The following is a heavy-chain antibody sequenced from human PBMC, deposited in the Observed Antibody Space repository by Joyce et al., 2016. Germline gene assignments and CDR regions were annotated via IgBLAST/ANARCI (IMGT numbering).Heavy chain of an antibody. Sequence: EVQLVESGGGVVKPGGSLRLSCAASGFTFSSYSMSWVRQGPGKGLEWVSSLSRSSSYKKYTDSVKGRFTISRDNAKNSLYLQMNSLRVEDTAVYYCARSSYTNGIFDYWGQGTLVTVSS. D-gene: IGHD2-8*01. CDR1: GFTFSSYS. CDR2: LSRSSSYK. J-gene: IGHJ4*02. V-gene: IGHV3-21*01. CDR3: ARSSYTNGIFDY.